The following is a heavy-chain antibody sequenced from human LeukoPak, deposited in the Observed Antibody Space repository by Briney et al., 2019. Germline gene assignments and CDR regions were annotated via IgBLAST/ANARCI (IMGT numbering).Heavy chain of an antibody. CDR3: ARGSGYYDILTGYGLSYYYMDV. CDR1: GFTFSSYS. V-gene: IGHV3-21*01. Sequence: GGSLRLSCAASGFTFSSYSMNWVRQAPGKGLEWVSSISSRSSYIYYADSVKGRFTISRDNAKNSLYLQMNSLRAEDTAVYYCARGSGYYDILTGYGLSYYYMDVWGKGTTVTISS. CDR2: ISSRSSYI. J-gene: IGHJ6*03. D-gene: IGHD3-9*01.